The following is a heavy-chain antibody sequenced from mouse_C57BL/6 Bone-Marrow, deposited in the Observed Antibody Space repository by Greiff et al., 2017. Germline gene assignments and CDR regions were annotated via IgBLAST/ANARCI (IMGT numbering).Heavy chain of an antibody. V-gene: IGHV1-55*01. J-gene: IGHJ2*01. CDR2: IYPTSGRT. Sequence: QVQLQQPGAELVKPGASVKMSCKASGYTFTSYWITWVKPRPGQGLEWIGDIYPTSGRTNYNEKFKSKAILTVDTSSNTAYMQLSSLTSEDSAVFYCARSGPLGRSFDYWGQGTTLTGSS. CDR3: ARSGPLGRSFDY. D-gene: IGHD4-1*01. CDR1: GYTFTSYW.